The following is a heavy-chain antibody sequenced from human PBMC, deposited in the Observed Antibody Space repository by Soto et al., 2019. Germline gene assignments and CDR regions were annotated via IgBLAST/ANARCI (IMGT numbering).Heavy chain of an antibody. CDR1: RFTFYNYA. D-gene: IGHD3-3*01. V-gene: IGHV3-30-3*01. CDR3: ARGPAIFGVVTIYYYGMDV. Sequence: SLRLSSAASRFTFYNYAMPWVRKTPGKGVEWVALISYDGSNKYCADSEKGQFTISRDSSKNTLYLQMNSMRAEETAVYYCARGPAIFGVVTIYYYGMDVWGQGTTVTVYS. J-gene: IGHJ6*01. CDR2: ISYDGSNK.